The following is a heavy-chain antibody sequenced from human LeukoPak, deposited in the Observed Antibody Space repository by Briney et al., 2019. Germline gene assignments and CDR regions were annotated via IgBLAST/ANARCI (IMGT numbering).Heavy chain of an antibody. Sequence: GGSLRLSWAASGFTFSSHAMHWVRQAPGKGLEWVAVISYDGSNKYYADSVKGRFTISRDNSKNTLYLQMNSLRAEDTAVYYCAREGGIGSSSWYRGEYFDYWGQGTLVTVSS. D-gene: IGHD6-13*01. V-gene: IGHV3-30-3*01. J-gene: IGHJ4*02. CDR2: ISYDGSNK. CDR1: GFTFSSHA. CDR3: AREGGIGSSSWYRGEYFDY.